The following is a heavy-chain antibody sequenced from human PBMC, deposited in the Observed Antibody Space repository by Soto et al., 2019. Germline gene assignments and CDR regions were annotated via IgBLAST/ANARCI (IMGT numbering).Heavy chain of an antibody. CDR2: ISSRSSTI. CDR3: ARAIAVGSTSLDY. J-gene: IGHJ4*02. Sequence: GGSLRLSCAASGFSFSTYNMNWVRQAPGRGLEWVSYISSRSSTIYHADSVKGRFTISRDNAKNSLYLQMDSLRDEDTAVYFCARAIAVGSTSLDYWGLGTRVTVSS. D-gene: IGHD6-19*01. V-gene: IGHV3-48*02. CDR1: GFSFSTYN.